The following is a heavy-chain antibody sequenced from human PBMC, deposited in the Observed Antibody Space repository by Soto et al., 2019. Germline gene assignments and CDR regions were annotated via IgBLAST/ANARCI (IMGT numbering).Heavy chain of an antibody. Sequence: QVQLVESGGGVVQPGRSLRLSCAASGFTFSSYGMHWVRQAPGKGLEWVAVIWYDGSNKYYADSVKGRFTISRDNSKNTLYLQMNSLRAEDTAVYYCASEGATSYFVYWGQGTLVTVSS. D-gene: IGHD1-26*01. CDR1: GFTFSSYG. V-gene: IGHV3-33*01. CDR3: ASEGATSYFVY. J-gene: IGHJ4*02. CDR2: IWYDGSNK.